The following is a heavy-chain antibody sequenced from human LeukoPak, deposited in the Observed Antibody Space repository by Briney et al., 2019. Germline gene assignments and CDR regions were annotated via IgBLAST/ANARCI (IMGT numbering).Heavy chain of an antibody. J-gene: IGHJ3*02. CDR3: ARDLSSSGWYSGAFDI. CDR2: IYYSGST. CDR1: GGSISRYY. Sequence: SETLSLTCSVAGGSISRYYWSWIRQSPGEGLEWIGYIYYSGSTNYNPSLKGRVTMSVDTSKNQFSLKLSSVTAADTAVYYCARDLSSSGWYSGAFDIWGQGTMVTVSS. D-gene: IGHD6-19*01. V-gene: IGHV4-59*12.